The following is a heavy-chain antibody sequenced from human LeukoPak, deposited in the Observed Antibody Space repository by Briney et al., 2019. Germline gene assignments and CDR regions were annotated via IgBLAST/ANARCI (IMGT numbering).Heavy chain of an antibody. D-gene: IGHD6-13*01. CDR2: ISYDGSNK. CDR1: GFTFSSYG. V-gene: IGHV3-30*18. CDR3: AKDFRYSSSRNDY. J-gene: IGHJ4*02. Sequence: GGSLRLSCAASGFTFSSYGMHWVRQAPGKGLEWVAVISYDGSNKYYADSVKGRFTISRDNSKNTLYLQMNSLRAEDTAVYYCAKDFRYSSSRNDYWGQGTLVTVSS.